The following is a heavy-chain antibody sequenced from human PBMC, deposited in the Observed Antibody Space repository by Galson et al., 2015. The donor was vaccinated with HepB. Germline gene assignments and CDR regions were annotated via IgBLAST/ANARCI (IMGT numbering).Heavy chain of an antibody. Sequence: SVKVSCKVSGYTLTELSMHWVRQAPGKGLEWMGGFDPEDGETIYAQKFQGRVTMTEDTSTDTAYMELSSLRSEDTAVYYCATGVGWRITMVRGVPSPLNDAFDIWGQGTMVTVSS. J-gene: IGHJ3*02. CDR3: ATGVGWRITMVRGVPSPLNDAFDI. D-gene: IGHD3-10*01. V-gene: IGHV1-24*01. CDR1: GYTLTELS. CDR2: FDPEDGET.